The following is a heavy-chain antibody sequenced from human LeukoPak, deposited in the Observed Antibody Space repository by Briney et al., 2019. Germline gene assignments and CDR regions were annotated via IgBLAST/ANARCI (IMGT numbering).Heavy chain of an antibody. J-gene: IGHJ4*02. CDR1: GFTFSSYA. V-gene: IGHV3-30-3*01. D-gene: IGHD1-7*01. CDR3: AKDQLELRWIGALDY. Sequence: GGSLRLSCAASGFTFSSYAMHWVRQAPGKGLEWVAVISYDGSNKYYADSVKGRFTISRDNSKNTLYLQMNSLRAEDTAVYYYAKDQLELRWIGALDYWGQGTLVTVSS. CDR2: ISYDGSNK.